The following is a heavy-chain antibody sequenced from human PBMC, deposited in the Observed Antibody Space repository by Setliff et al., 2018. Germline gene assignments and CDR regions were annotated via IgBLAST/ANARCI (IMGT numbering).Heavy chain of an antibody. CDR3: ARQATDY. CDR2: IRSKAYGGTT. Sequence: LRLSCAASGFTLSTYAMSWVRQAPGKGLEWVGFIRSKAYGGTTEYAASVKGRFTISRDDPKSIAYLQMNSLRAEDTALYYCARQATDYWGQGTLVTVSS. J-gene: IGHJ4*02. CDR1: GFTLSTYA. V-gene: IGHV3-49*04.